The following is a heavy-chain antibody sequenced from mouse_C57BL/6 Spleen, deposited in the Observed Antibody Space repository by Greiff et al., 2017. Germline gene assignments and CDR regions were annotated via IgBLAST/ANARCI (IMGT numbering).Heavy chain of an antibody. Sequence: VQLQQSGPELVKPGASVKISCKASGYAFSSSWMNWVKQRPGKGLEWIGRIYPGDGDTHNNGKFKGKATLTADKSSSAAYMQMRRLTSEDSAVDFCATYDYDRGYDAMDYWGQGTSVTVSS. V-gene: IGHV1-82*01. CDR1: GYAFSSSW. CDR3: ATYDYDRGYDAMDY. CDR2: IYPGDGDT. J-gene: IGHJ4*01. D-gene: IGHD2-4*01.